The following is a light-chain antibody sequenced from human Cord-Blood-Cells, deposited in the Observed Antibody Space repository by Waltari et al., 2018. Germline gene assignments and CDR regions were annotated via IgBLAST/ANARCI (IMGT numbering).Light chain of an antibody. J-gene: IGLJ1*01. CDR1: SSNIGAGYA. Sequence: QSVLTQPPSVSGAPGQRVTISCTGSSSNIGAGYAVNWYQQLPGTAPKLLIYGNSNRPSGVPDRFSGSKSGTSASLAITGLQAEDEADYYCQSYDSSLSGYVFGTGTKVTVL. CDR3: QSYDSSLSGYV. V-gene: IGLV1-40*01. CDR2: GNS.